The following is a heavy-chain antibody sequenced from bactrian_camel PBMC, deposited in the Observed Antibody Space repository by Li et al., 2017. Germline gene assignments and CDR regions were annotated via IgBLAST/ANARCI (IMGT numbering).Heavy chain of an antibody. D-gene: IGHD5*01. V-gene: IGHV3S6*01. CDR3: SQSPNFGLAC. Sequence: HVQLVESGGGSVQAGGSLRLSCAVSGFTYYSRCLGWFRQAPGKEREELAGLYTGGDATYVADSVKGRFSISLGNGKNTLYLQMNSLKPEDTSVYYCSQSPNFGLACRGQGTQVTVS. J-gene: IGHJ4*01. CDR2: LYTGGDAT. CDR1: GFTYYSRC.